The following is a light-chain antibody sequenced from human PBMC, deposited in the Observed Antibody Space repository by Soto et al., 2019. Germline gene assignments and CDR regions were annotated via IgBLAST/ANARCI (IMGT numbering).Light chain of an antibody. CDR3: QQYDSLPIT. CDR2: DTS. V-gene: IGKV1-33*01. Sequence: DIQMTQSTSSLSASVGDRVIITCQASQDIRSFVSWYQQKPGKAPKLLMYDTSSLETGVPPRFSGSGSGTDYRLTISSLQPEDFATYYCQQYDSLPITFAHRTRLEI. J-gene: IGKJ5*01. CDR1: QDIRSF.